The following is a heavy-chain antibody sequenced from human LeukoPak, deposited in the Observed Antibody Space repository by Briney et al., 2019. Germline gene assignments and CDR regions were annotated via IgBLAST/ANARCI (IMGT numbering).Heavy chain of an antibody. CDR1: DDSSTTYY. Sequence: PSETLSLTCTVSDDSSTTYYWSWIRQSPGRRLEWIGYISYGGSTTYNPPLKSRVTISVETSENQFSLRLGSVTAADSAVYYRARSGWLGSQNYEYYIDVWGKGTTVTVSS. CDR2: ISYGGST. J-gene: IGHJ6*03. D-gene: IGHD6-19*01. V-gene: IGHV4-59*08. CDR3: ARSGWLGSQNYEYYIDV.